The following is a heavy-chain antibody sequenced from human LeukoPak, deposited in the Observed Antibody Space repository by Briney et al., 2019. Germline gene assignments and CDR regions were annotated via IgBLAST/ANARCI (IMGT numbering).Heavy chain of an antibody. CDR1: GFTFSSYW. CDR2: IKQDGSEK. J-gene: IGHJ3*02. D-gene: IGHD1-26*01. Sequence: GGSLRLSCAASGFTFSSYWMSWVRQAPGKGLEWVANIKQDGSEKYYVDSVKGRFTISRDNAKNSLYLQMNSLGAEDTAVYYCAREVKRVGSDAFDIWGQGTMVTVSS. V-gene: IGHV3-7*01. CDR3: AREVKRVGSDAFDI.